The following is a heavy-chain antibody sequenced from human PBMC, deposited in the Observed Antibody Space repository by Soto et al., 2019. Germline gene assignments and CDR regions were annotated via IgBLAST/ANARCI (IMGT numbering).Heavy chain of an antibody. CDR1: GFTFSSYG. J-gene: IGHJ2*01. V-gene: IGHV3-33*01. Sequence: QVQLEESGGGVVQPGRSLRLSCAASGFTFSSYGMHWVRQAPGKGLEWVAVIGYDGSNKYYADSVKGRFTISRDNSKNTLYLQMNSLGAEDTAVYYCARIPQIAVAGTRFGYFDLWGRGTLVTVSS. CDR2: IGYDGSNK. D-gene: IGHD6-19*01. CDR3: ARIPQIAVAGTRFGYFDL.